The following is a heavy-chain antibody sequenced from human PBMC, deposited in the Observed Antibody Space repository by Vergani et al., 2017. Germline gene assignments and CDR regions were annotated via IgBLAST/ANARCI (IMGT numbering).Heavy chain of an antibody. CDR2: ISSSSSTI. Sequence: EVQLVESGGGLVQPGGSLRLSCAASGFTFSSYSMNWVRQAPGKGLEWVSYISSSSSTIYYADSVKGRLTISRDNAKNSLYLQMNSLRAEDTAVYYCARDQIYGDYYYYMDVWGKGTTVTVSS. D-gene: IGHD5-12*01. V-gene: IGHV3-48*04. J-gene: IGHJ6*03. CDR1: GFTFSSYS. CDR3: ARDQIYGDYYYYMDV.